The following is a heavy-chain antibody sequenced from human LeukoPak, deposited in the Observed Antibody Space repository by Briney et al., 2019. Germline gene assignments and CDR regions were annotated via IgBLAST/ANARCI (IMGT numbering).Heavy chain of an antibody. J-gene: IGHJ4*02. Sequence: SETLSLTCTVSGGSISSYYWSWIRQPPGKGLEWIGYIYYSGSTNYNPSLKSRVTISVDTSKNQFSLKLSSVTAADTAVYYCARECSSTSCYTAFDYWGQGTLVTVSS. CDR1: GGSISSYY. CDR3: ARECSSTSCYTAFDY. D-gene: IGHD2-2*02. V-gene: IGHV4-59*12. CDR2: IYYSGST.